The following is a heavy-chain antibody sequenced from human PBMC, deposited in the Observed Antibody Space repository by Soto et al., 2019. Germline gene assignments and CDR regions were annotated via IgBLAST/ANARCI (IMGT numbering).Heavy chain of an antibody. CDR2: ILNDASGH. CDR3: ERDDDYPDNGFDY. Sequence: QVQLVESGGGVVQPGTSLRLSCAASGFTFSRHGMHRVRQTPGKGLEWLAVILNDASGHWYADSVKGRFTISRDNIENTLYLQMNGLRLEDTAMYYCERDDDYPDNGFDYWGQGTLVTVSS. CDR1: GFTFSRHG. D-gene: IGHD4-17*01. J-gene: IGHJ4*02. V-gene: IGHV3-33*01.